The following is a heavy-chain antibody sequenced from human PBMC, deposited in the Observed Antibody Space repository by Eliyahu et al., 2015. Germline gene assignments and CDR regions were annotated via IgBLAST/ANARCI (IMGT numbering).Heavy chain of an antibody. Sequence: QVQLQESGPGLVKPSETLSLTCSVSGASXXTXGSYWGWXRQSPGKGLEWIGSVDYNGNTHYNPSLRRRVTVSVDTSKRQFSLRLNSVTASDTSTYYCARHRVYKSGWFFGPHYFDYWGQGALVTVSX. CDR2: VDYNGNT. CDR1: GASXXTXGSY. D-gene: IGHD6-19*01. J-gene: IGHJ4*02. CDR3: ARHRVYKSGWFFGPHYFDY. V-gene: IGHV4-39*01.